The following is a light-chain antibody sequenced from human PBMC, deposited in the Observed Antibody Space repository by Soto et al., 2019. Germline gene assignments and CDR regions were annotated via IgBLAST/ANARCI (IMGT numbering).Light chain of an antibody. CDR1: QSVGRDH. CDR3: HQYSRAPNT. J-gene: IGKJ5*01. CDR2: VAS. Sequence: EILLTQSPGTLSLSPGERVTLSCTASQSVGRDHLAWYQQKSGQAPRFLIYVASRRATGIPDRFRGSRSGTDFTLNTSRLEPADFAVYYYHQYSRAPNTCGKGTRLEIK. V-gene: IGKV3-20*01.